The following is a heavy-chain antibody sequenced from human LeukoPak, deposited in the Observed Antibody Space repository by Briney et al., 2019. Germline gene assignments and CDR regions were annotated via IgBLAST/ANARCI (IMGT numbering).Heavy chain of an antibody. Sequence: PGGSLRPSCTASGFTFGDYAMSWVRQAPGKGLEWVGFIRSKAYGGTTEYAASVKGRFTISRDDSKSIAYLQMNSLKTEDTAVYYCTRDSHGSSYYDSSGYSNYWGQGTLVTVSS. V-gene: IGHV3-49*04. CDR1: GFTFGDYA. CDR3: TRDSHGSSYYDSSGYSNY. D-gene: IGHD3-22*01. CDR2: IRSKAYGGTT. J-gene: IGHJ4*02.